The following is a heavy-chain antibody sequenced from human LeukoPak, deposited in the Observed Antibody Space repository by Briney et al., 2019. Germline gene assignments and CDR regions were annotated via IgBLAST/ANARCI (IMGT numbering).Heavy chain of an antibody. CDR2: IFYSGST. D-gene: IGHD2-15*01. J-gene: IGHJ5*02. CDR1: GGSISSYY. V-gene: IGHV4-59*08. CDR3: ARHSPGYPFFDP. Sequence: SETLSLTCTVSGGSISSYYWSWIRQPPGKGLEWIGYIFYSGSTNYNPSLKSRVTISVDTSKNQFSLKLRSVTAADTAVYYCARHSPGYPFFDPGGQGTLVTVSS.